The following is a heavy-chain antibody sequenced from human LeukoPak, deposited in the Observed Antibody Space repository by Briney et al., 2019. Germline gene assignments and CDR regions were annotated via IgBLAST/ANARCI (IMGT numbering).Heavy chain of an antibody. V-gene: IGHV3-7*01. CDR3: ASQSYARFDP. Sequence: PGGSLRLSCAASGFTFSSYSMNWVRQAPGKGLEWVGNIQPDGNKEYPVDSVKGRFTISRDNARNSLFLQMNSLRVEDTAMYYCASQSYARFDPWGQGTLVTVSS. CDR1: GFTFSSYS. CDR2: IQPDGNKE. D-gene: IGHD3-16*01. J-gene: IGHJ5*02.